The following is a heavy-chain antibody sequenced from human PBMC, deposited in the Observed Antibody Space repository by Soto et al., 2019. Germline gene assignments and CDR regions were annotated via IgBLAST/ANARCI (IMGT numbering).Heavy chain of an antibody. V-gene: IGHV4-59*01. D-gene: IGHD3-10*01. CDR3: ARDRWEMPRWFGEPSGYYYGMDV. CDR1: GGSISSYY. Sequence: PWVTLARTWSVSGGSISSYYWSWIRQPPGKGLEWIGYIYYRVSTNYNPSLKSRVTISVDTSKNQFSLKLGSVTAADTAVYYCARDRWEMPRWFGEPSGYYYGMDVWGQGTTVTVSS. J-gene: IGHJ6*02. CDR2: IYYRVST.